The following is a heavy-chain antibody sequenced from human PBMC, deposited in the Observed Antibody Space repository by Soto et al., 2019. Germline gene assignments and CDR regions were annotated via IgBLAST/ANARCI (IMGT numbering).Heavy chain of an antibody. V-gene: IGHV4-59*01. D-gene: IGHD3-10*01. CDR3: ARGFGVSTNPSAH. CDR2: IQVGGST. Sequence: QVQLQESGPGLVKPSETLSLTCTVSGVSISNFYWSWIRQPPGKGPEYIGYIQVGGSTNCNPSLESRVAISVDTSKNQLSLRLTSVTAADTAVYYCARGFGVSTNPSAHWGKGTLVTVSS. CDR1: GVSISNFY. J-gene: IGHJ4*02.